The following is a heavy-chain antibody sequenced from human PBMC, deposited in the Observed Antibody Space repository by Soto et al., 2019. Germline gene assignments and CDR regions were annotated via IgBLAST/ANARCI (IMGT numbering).Heavy chain of an antibody. D-gene: IGHD6-6*01. V-gene: IGHV4-30-4*01. CDR3: ARERPDGARLDP. CDR1: GGSISSGDYY. J-gene: IGHJ5*02. CDR2: IYYSGST. Sequence: QVQLQESGPGLVKPSQTLSLTCTVSGGSISSGDYYWSWIRQPPGKGLEWIGYIYYSGSTYYNPSLQSRVXLXVXXSKNQFSLKLSSVTAADTAVYYCARERPDGARLDPWGQGTLVTVSS.